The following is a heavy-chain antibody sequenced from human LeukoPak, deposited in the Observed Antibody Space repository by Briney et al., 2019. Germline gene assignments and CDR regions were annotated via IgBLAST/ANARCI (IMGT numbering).Heavy chain of an antibody. D-gene: IGHD4-23*01. J-gene: IGHJ3*02. CDR1: GFTFDDYG. V-gene: IGHV3-20*04. Sequence: PGGSLRLSCAASGFTFDDYGMSWVRQAPGKGLEWVSGINWNGGSTGYADFVKGRFTISRDNAKNSLYLQMNSLRAEDTALYYCARVYDYGGNYAFDIWGQGTMVTVSS. CDR3: ARVYDYGGNYAFDI. CDR2: INWNGGST.